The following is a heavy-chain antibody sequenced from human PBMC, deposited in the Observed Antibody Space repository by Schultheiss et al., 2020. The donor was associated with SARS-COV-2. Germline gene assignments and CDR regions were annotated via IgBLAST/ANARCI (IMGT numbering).Heavy chain of an antibody. CDR2: IYYSGST. CDR3: ARREGAFDI. Sequence: SETLSLTCTVSGGSISSYYWSWIRQPPGKGLEWIGYIYYSGSTTYNPSLKSRVTISVDTSKNQYSLRLSSVTAADTAMYYCARREGAFDIWGQGTMVTVSS. CDR1: GGSISSYY. V-gene: IGHV4-59*01. J-gene: IGHJ3*02.